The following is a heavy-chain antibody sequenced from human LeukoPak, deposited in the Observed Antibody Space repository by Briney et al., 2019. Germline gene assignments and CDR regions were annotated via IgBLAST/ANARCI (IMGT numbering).Heavy chain of an antibody. CDR1: GYTFTRSW. V-gene: IGHV5-51*01. J-gene: IGHJ4*02. CDR3: AKLKVFGTGSWDY. D-gene: IGHD3-10*01. Sequence: GESLKISCQASGYTFTRSWIGWVRQVPGKGLEWMGIIYPGDSDTRYSPSFQGQVTISADKSISTAYLQWNSLRVEDTATYYCAKLKVFGTGSWDYWGQGSLVTVPS. CDR2: IYPGDSDT.